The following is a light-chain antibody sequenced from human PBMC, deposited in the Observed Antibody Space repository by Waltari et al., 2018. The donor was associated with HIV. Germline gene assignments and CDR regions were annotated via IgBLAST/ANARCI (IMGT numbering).Light chain of an antibody. CDR3: LQYNNWPPWT. J-gene: IGKJ1*01. CDR2: GAS. V-gene: IGKV3-15*01. CDR1: QSVTTK. Sequence: EVVMTQSPATLSVSPGDSATLSCRASQSVTTKLSWYQQKPGQAPRLLMYGASTRATGVPARFSGGGSGTDFTLTISSLQSEDFAVYYCLQYNNWPPWTFGQGTKVEI.